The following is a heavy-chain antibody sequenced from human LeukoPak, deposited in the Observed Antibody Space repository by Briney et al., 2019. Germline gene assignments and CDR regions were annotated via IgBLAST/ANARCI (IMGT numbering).Heavy chain of an antibody. V-gene: IGHV3-21*01. CDR1: GFTFSSYS. CDR2: ISSSSSYI. Sequence: GGSLRLSCAASGFTFSSYSMNWVRQAPGKGLEWVSSISSSSSYIYYADSVKGRFTISRDNSKNTLYLQMNSLRAEDTAVYYCANPMDPAGYYWGQGTLVTVSS. J-gene: IGHJ4*02. D-gene: IGHD3-10*01. CDR3: ANPMDPAGYY.